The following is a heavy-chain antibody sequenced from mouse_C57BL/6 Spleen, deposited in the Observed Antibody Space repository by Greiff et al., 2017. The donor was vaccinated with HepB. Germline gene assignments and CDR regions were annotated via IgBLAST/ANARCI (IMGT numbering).Heavy chain of an antibody. CDR2: IDPSDSYT. V-gene: IGHV1-69*01. D-gene: IGHD3-2*02. CDR1: GYTFTSYW. CDR3: AGGSGYDAMDY. J-gene: IGHJ4*01. Sequence: VQLQQPGAELVMPGASVKLSCKASGYTFTSYWMHWVKQRPGQGLEWIGEIDPSDSYTNYNQKFKGKSTLTVDKSSSTAYMQLSSLTSEDSAVYYCAGGSGYDAMDYWGQGTSVTVSS.